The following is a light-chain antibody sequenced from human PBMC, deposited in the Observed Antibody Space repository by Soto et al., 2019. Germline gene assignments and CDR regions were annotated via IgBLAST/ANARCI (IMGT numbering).Light chain of an antibody. Sequence: EIVLTQSPGTLSLSPGERATLSCRASQSVSSTYLAWYQQKPGQAPWLLIYGASNRATGIPDRFSGRGSGTDFTLTINRLEPEDFAVYYCQQYGSSPPYTFGQGTKLEIK. CDR2: GAS. V-gene: IGKV3-20*01. CDR3: QQYGSSPPYT. CDR1: QSVSSTY. J-gene: IGKJ2*01.